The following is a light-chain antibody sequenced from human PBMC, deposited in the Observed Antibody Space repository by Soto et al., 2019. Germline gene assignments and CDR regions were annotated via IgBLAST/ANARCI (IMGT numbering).Light chain of an antibody. CDR2: EVT. CDR1: SSDVGGYNY. V-gene: IGLV2-14*01. J-gene: IGLJ1*01. Sequence: QSALTQPASVSGSPGQSVTISCTGTSSDVGGYNYVSWYQHHPGKAPKLMVYEVTQRPPGVSNRFSGSKSGNTASLTISGLQAEDEADYFCSSYTTRSTFGVFGTGTKVTVL. CDR3: SSYTTRSTFGV.